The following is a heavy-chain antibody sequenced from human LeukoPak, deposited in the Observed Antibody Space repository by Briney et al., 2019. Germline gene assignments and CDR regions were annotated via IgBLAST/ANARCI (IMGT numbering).Heavy chain of an antibody. D-gene: IGHD5-24*01. CDR3: AMAPNWYYFDY. J-gene: IGHJ4*02. CDR1: GFTFSSYA. CDR2: ISGIGGTT. V-gene: IGHV3-23*01. Sequence: GGSLRLSCAASGFTFSSYAMSWVRQAPGKGLEWVSVISGIGGTTYFADSVKGRFTISRDNSKNTLYLQINSLRAEDTAVYYCAMAPNWYYFDYWGQGTLVTVSS.